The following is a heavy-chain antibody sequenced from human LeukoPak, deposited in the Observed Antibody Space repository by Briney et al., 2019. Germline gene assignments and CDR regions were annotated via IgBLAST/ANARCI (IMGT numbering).Heavy chain of an antibody. CDR2: ISSSSSTI. CDR3: AKMSYYDILTGYYGTPNFDY. J-gene: IGHJ4*02. D-gene: IGHD3-9*01. Sequence: PGGSLRLSCAASGFTFSSYSMNWVRQAPGKGLEWVSYISSSSSTIYYADSVKGRFTISRDNAKNSLYLQMNSLRAEDTAVYYCAKMSYYDILTGYYGTPNFDYWGQGTLVTVSS. V-gene: IGHV3-48*01. CDR1: GFTFSSYS.